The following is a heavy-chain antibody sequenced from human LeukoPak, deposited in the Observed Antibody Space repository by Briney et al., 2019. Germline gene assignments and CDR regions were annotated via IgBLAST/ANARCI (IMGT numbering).Heavy chain of an antibody. CDR2: IIPIFGTA. CDR3: ARPVWSDYYDSSGYYYLDY. D-gene: IGHD3-22*01. J-gene: IGHJ4*02. V-gene: IGHV1-69*05. Sequence: VASVKVSCKASGGTFSSYAISWVRQAPGQGLEWMGGIIPIFGTANYAQKLQSRVTMTTDTSTSTAYMELRSLRSDDTAVYYCARPVWSDYYDSSGYYYLDYWGQGTLVTVSS. CDR1: GGTFSSYA.